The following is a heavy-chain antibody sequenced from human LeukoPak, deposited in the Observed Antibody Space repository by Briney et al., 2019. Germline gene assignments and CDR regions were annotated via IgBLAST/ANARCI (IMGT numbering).Heavy chain of an antibody. CDR1: GYTFTGYY. J-gene: IGHJ1*01. D-gene: IGHD2-8*01. Sequence: ASVKVSCKASGYTFTGYYMHWVRQAPGQGLEWMGWINPNSGGTNYAQKFQGRVTMTRDTSISTAYMELSRLRSDDTAVYYCARDCTGVFPEYFQHWGQGTLVTVSS. CDR2: INPNSGGT. CDR3: ARDCTGVFPEYFQH. V-gene: IGHV1-2*02.